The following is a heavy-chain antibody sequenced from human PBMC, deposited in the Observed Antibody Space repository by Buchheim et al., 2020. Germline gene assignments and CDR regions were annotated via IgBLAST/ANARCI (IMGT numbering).Heavy chain of an antibody. CDR3: ARDSRDPIFGVYYYGMDV. Sequence: EVQLLESGGGLVQPGGSLRLSCAASGFTVSSNYMSWVRQAPGKGLEWVSVIYSGGSTYYADSVKGRFTISRDNSKNTLYLQMNSLRAEDTAVYYCARDSRDPIFGVYYYGMDVWGQGTT. J-gene: IGHJ6*02. D-gene: IGHD3-3*01. V-gene: IGHV3-53*01. CDR1: GFTVSSNY. CDR2: IYSGGST.